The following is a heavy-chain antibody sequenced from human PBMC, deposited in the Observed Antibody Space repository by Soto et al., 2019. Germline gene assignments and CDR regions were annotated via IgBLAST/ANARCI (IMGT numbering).Heavy chain of an antibody. CDR3: ARDLFVRSPGVSMGWFDP. J-gene: IGHJ5*02. Sequence: ASVKVSCKASGYTFTSYGISWVRQAPGQGLEWMGWISAYNGNTNYAQKLQGRATMTTDTSTSTAYMELRSLRSDDTAVYYCARDLFVRSPGVSMGWFDPWGQGTLVTVSS. CDR1: GYTFTSYG. D-gene: IGHD3-10*01. CDR2: ISAYNGNT. V-gene: IGHV1-18*04.